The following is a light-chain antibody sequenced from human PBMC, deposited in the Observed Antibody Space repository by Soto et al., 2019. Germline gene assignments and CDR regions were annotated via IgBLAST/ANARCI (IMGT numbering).Light chain of an antibody. CDR2: DVT. V-gene: IGLV2-11*01. CDR3: CSYAGSYSYV. Sequence: QSVLTQPRSVSGSPGQSVTISCTRTRSDVGNYDYVSWHQQYPGKAPELMIYDVTKRPSGVPDRFSGSKSGNTASLTISGLQTEDEADYYCCSYAGSYSYVFGTGTKLTVL. J-gene: IGLJ1*01. CDR1: RSDVGNYDY.